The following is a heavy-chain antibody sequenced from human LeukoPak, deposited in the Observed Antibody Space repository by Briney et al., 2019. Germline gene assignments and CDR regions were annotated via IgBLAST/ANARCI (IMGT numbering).Heavy chain of an antibody. J-gene: IGHJ1*01. D-gene: IGHD3-3*01. CDR3: ARDLGRYYDFWSGYRTQGYFQH. V-gene: IGHV4-59*11. CDR2: IYDSGST. CDR1: GDSISSHY. Sequence: PSETLSLTCTVSGDSISSHYWSWIRQPPGKGLEWIGYIYDSGSTNYNPSLKSRVTISVDTSKNQFSLKLSSVTAADTAVYYCARDLGRYYDFWSGYRTQGYFQHWGQGTLVTVSS.